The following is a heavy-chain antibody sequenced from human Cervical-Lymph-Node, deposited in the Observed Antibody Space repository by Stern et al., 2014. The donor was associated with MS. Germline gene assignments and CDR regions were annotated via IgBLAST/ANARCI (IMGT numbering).Heavy chain of an antibody. V-gene: IGHV1-3*01. Sequence: VQLVQSGAEVKKPGASVKVSCKASGYTFTSYAMHWVRQAPGQRLEWMGWIHAGNGNTKYSQKFQGRVTITRDTSASTAYMELSSLRSEDTAVYYCARNRVWGGTDYWGQGTLVTVSS. D-gene: IGHD3-16*01. CDR3: ARNRVWGGTDY. CDR1: GYTFTSYA. CDR2: IHAGNGNT. J-gene: IGHJ4*02.